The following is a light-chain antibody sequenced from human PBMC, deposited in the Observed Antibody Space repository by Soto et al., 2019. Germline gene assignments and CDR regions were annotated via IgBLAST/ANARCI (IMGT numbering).Light chain of an antibody. CDR3: QQHINWPLT. J-gene: IGKJ4*01. V-gene: IGKV3-11*01. CDR2: EAS. CDR1: QTVGSD. Sequence: EIVLTQSPATLSLSPGERATLSCRASQTVGSDLAWYQQKPGQAPRLLIYEASTRATGIPARFSGSGSGADFTLTISSLEPEDFALYYCQQHINWPLTFGGGTKVDIK.